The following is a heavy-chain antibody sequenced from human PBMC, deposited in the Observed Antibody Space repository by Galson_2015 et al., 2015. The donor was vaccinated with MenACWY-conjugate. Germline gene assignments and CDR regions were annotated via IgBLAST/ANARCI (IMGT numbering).Heavy chain of an antibody. Sequence: SLRLSCAASGFTFSLYWMSWVRQAPGKGLEWVANIKDDGSEKYYVDSVKGRFTISRDNAKNSLYLQMNSLRAEDTAVYYCVRDMGRAYYDSGTYYNLAFDIWGQGTMVIVSS. CDR3: VRDMGRAYYDSGTYYNLAFDI. V-gene: IGHV3-7*03. CDR1: GFTFSLYW. CDR2: IKDDGSEK. J-gene: IGHJ3*02. D-gene: IGHD3-10*01.